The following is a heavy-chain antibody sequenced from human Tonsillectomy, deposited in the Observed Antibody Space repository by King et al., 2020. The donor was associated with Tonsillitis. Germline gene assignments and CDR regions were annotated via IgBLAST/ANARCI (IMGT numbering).Heavy chain of an antibody. CDR2: ISYGGNVK. D-gene: IGHD6-19*01. CDR1: WFTFANYC. J-gene: IGHJ4*02. V-gene: IGHV3-30*18. CDR3: AKDSGWYWGYFDY. Sequence: VQLVESGGGVVQPGRSLRPSCSASWFTFANYCNHWVRQCPGKGLVGVAFISYGGNVKYYGDSAKGRFTISRENSKNTLYLEMNSLRVEDTAVYYCAKDSGWYWGYFDYWGQGTLVTVSS.